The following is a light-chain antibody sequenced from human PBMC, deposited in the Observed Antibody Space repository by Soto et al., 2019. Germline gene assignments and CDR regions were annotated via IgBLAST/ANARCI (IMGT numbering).Light chain of an antibody. J-gene: IGKJ4*01. Sequence: EIVLTQFPATLSLSPGDGATLSCRASQSVSSYLAWYQQKRGQAPRLLIYESSNRATGIPARFSGSGSGTDFSLIISSLEPEDFAVYYCQQRSSWPLTFGGGTKVEIK. CDR2: ESS. V-gene: IGKV3-11*01. CDR1: QSVSSY. CDR3: QQRSSWPLT.